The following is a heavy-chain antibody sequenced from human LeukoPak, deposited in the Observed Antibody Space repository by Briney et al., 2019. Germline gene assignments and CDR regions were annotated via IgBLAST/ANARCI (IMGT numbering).Heavy chain of an antibody. V-gene: IGHV4-59*11. CDR2: IYYSGST. Sequence: PSETLSLTCTVSGGSISSHYWSWIRKPPGKGLEWIGYIYYSGSTNYNPSLKSRVTISVDTSKNQFSLKLSSVTAADTAVYYCAGEVGYCSSTSCYSWFDPWGQGTLVTVSS. CDR3: AGEVGYCSSTSCYSWFDP. D-gene: IGHD2-2*02. J-gene: IGHJ5*02. CDR1: GGSISSHY.